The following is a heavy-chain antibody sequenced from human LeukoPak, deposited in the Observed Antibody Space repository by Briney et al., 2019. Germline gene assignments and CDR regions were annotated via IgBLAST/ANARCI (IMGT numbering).Heavy chain of an antibody. J-gene: IGHJ3*02. Sequence: SETLSLTCTVSGGSISSGGYYWSWIRQLPGKGLEWIGYFYYSGSTYYNPSLKSRITISVDTSKNQFSLKLSSVTAADTAVYYCARQKCTSTSCLTKNAFDIWGQGTMVTVSS. D-gene: IGHD2-2*01. CDR1: GGSISSGGYY. V-gene: IGHV4-31*03. CDR3: ARQKCTSTSCLTKNAFDI. CDR2: FYYSGST.